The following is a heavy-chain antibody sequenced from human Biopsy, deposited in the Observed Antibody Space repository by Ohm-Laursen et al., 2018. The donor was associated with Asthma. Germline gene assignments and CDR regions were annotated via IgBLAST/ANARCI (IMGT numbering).Heavy chain of an antibody. V-gene: IGHV4-30-2*05. CDR2: MYHSGRT. CDR1: GGSVSSGNNS. CDR3: ARRGGVRRYFDY. D-gene: IGHD3-16*01. Sequence: TLSLTCAVSGGSVSSGNNSWTWIRQPPGKGLEWIGYMYHSGRTYYNPSLKSRVNISVDKSKNQFSLKLSSVTAADTAVYFCARRGGVRRYFDYWGQGTLVTVSS. J-gene: IGHJ4*02.